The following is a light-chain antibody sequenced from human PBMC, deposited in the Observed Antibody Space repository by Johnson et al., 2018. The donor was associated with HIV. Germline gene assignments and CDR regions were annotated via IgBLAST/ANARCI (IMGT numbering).Light chain of an antibody. Sequence: QSVLTQPPSVSAAPGQKVTISCSGSSSNIGNNYVSWYQQLPGAAPKLLIYDNNKRPSGIPDRFSGSKSGTSATLGITGLQTGDEDDYYCGTWDSSLSAYVFATGTKVTVL. CDR1: SSNIGNNY. CDR2: DNN. J-gene: IGLJ1*01. CDR3: GTWDSSLSAYV. V-gene: IGLV1-51*01.